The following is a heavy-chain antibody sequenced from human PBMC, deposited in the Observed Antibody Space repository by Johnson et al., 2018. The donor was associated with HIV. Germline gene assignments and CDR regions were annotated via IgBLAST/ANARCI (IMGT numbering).Heavy chain of an antibody. D-gene: IGHD3-22*01. Sequence: VQLVESGGGLVQPGGSLRLSCAASGLTFSSHSMNWVRQAPGKGLEWVANIKHDGSEQYYVDSVKGRFTISRDSAKNSLYMHMNSLRAEDTAVYYCEREATYWYASSGAPYAFDIRGQGTMVTVSS. CDR2: IKHDGSEQ. J-gene: IGHJ3*02. CDR3: EREATYWYASSGAPYAFDI. CDR1: GLTFSSHS. V-gene: IGHV3-7*01.